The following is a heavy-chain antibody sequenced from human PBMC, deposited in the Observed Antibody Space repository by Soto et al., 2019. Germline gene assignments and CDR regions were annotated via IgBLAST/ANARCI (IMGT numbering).Heavy chain of an antibody. V-gene: IGHV3-66*01. CDR3: GVNEFNSGWCALY. Sequence: EVQLVQSGGGLVQPGGSLRLSCAASAFTVSSKYMNWVRQAPGKGLECVSVIYNGGSTHYEDSAKARFTSFRDKSKKTLYLQKNSVRAEDTAVYSCGVNEFNSGWCALYWGQGILPTVSS. CDR2: IYNGGST. CDR1: AFTVSSKY. J-gene: IGHJ4*02. D-gene: IGHD6-19*01.